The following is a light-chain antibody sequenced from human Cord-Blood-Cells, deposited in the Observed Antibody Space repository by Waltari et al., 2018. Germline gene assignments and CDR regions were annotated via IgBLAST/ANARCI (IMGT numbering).Light chain of an antibody. V-gene: IGLV2-14*01. CDR1: SSDVGGSNY. CDR2: DVS. CDR3: SSYTSSSTRV. J-gene: IGLJ2*01. Sequence: QSALTQPASVSGSPGQSITIPCTGLSSDVGGSNYASWYTPHPGKAPKLMIYDVSNRPSGVSNRFSGSKSGNTASLTISGLQAEDEADYYCSSYTSSSTRVFGGGTKLTVL.